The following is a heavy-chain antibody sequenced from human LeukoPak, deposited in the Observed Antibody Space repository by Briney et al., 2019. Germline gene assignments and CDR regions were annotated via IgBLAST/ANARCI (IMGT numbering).Heavy chain of an antibody. Sequence: GGSLRLSCAASGFTFSSYEMNWVRQAPGKGLEWVSYISSSGSTIYYADSVKGRFTISRDNAKNSLYLQMNSLRAEDTAVYYCTRDRGWQQFDYWGQGTLVTVSS. J-gene: IGHJ4*02. CDR2: ISSSGSTI. CDR1: GFTFSSYE. D-gene: IGHD5-24*01. CDR3: TRDRGWQQFDY. V-gene: IGHV3-48*03.